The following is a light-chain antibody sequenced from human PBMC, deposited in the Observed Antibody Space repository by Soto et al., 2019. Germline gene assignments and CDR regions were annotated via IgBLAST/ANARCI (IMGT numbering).Light chain of an antibody. V-gene: IGKV3-11*01. CDR3: QQLSNWPPVIT. J-gene: IGKJ5*01. CDR1: QSFSSY. CDR2: DAS. Sequence: PGERATLSCRASQSFSSYLAWYQQKPGQAPRLLIYDASKRATGIPARFSGRGSGTDFTLTISSLEPEDFAVYYCQQLSNWPPVITFGQGTRLEIK.